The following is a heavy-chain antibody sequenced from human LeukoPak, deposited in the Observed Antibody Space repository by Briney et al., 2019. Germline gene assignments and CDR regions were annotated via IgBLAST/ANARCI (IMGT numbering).Heavy chain of an antibody. CDR3: ARDRGTAMSYFDY. CDR1: VFTFSSYG. Sequence: GGSLRLSCAESVFTFSSYGMHWVRQAPGKGLEWVAVIWYDGSNKYYADSVKGRFTISRDNSKNTLYLQMNSLRAEDTAVYYCARDRGTAMSYFDYWGQGTLVTVSS. V-gene: IGHV3-33*01. CDR2: IWYDGSNK. D-gene: IGHD5-18*01. J-gene: IGHJ4*02.